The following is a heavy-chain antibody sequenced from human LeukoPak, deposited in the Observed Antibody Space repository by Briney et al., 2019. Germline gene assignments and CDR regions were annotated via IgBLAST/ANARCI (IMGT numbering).Heavy chain of an antibody. CDR1: GYSISSGYY. CDR3: ARRGGWLRFDY. J-gene: IGHJ4*02. Sequence: SETLSLTCTVSGYSISSGYYWSWIRQPPGKGLEWIGEINHSGGTNYNPSLKSRVTISVDTSKNQFSLKLSSVTAADTAVYYCARRGGWLRFDYWGQGTLVTVSS. V-gene: IGHV4-34*01. D-gene: IGHD5-12*01. CDR2: INHSGGT.